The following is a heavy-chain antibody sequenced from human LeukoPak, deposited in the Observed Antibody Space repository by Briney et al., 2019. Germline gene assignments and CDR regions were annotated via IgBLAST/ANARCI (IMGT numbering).Heavy chain of an antibody. V-gene: IGHV1-69*05. Sequence: SVKVSCKASGGTFSSYAISWVRQAPGQGLEWMGGIIPIFGTANYAQKFQGRVTITTDESTSTAYMELSSLRSEDTAVYYCARGVDSSSHRNWFDPWGQGSLVTVSS. CDR3: ARGVDSSSHRNWFDP. J-gene: IGHJ5*02. CDR2: IIPIFGTA. D-gene: IGHD6-13*01. CDR1: GGTFSSYA.